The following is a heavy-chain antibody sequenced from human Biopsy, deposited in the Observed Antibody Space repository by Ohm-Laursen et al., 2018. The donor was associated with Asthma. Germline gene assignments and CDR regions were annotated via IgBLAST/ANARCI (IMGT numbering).Heavy chain of an antibody. Sequence: SDTLSLTCPVSYGSITSGGYYWTWIRQHPGKGLEWIGFIYYSGSTYYNPSLKSRVSISIDTSKNQFSLKLSSVTAADTAVYYRARAQDYYDSRGYYRSFDYWGQGTLVTVSS. CDR3: ARAQDYYDSRGYYRSFDY. V-gene: IGHV4-31*03. CDR2: IYYSGST. CDR1: YGSITSGGYY. J-gene: IGHJ4*02. D-gene: IGHD3-22*01.